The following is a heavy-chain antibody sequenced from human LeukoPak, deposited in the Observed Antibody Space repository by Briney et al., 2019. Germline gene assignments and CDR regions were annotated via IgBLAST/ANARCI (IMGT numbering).Heavy chain of an antibody. CDR1: GFTFSDAW. Sequence: GGSLRLSCAASGFTFSDAWMNWVRQAPGKGLEWVGRIKSKTDGGTTDYAAPVKGRFTISRDDSKNTLYLQMNSLTADDTAVYYCARGTGDYSADSWGQGTLVTVSS. J-gene: IGHJ4*02. D-gene: IGHD3-9*01. V-gene: IGHV3-15*01. CDR2: IKSKTDGGTT. CDR3: ARGTGDYSADS.